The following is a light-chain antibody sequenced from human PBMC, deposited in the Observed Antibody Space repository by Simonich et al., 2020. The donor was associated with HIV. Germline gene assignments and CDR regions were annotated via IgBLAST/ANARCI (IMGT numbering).Light chain of an antibody. CDR2: LGS. CDR3: MQAVQRKFT. V-gene: IGKV2-28*01. CDR1: QSLLHSNGYNS. Sequence: DIVLTQSPLSLPVTPGEPASISCRSSQSLLHSNGYNSLDWYLQKPGQSPQLLIYLGSNRASGVPDRFSGSGSGTDFTLKISRVEADDVGVYYCMQAVQRKFTFGPGTKVDIK. J-gene: IGKJ3*01.